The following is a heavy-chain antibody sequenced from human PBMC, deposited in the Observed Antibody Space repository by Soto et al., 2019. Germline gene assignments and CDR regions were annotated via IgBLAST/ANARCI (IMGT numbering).Heavy chain of an antibody. CDR1: GYTFTDHA. CDR2: ISAGNGDT. J-gene: IGHJ4*02. Sequence: ASVKVSCKASGYTFTDHALHWVRQAPGQRLEWMGWISAGNGDTKYSQRFKDRVTITRDTSANTAYLELSSLGSEDTAVYYCARVSSSTWGYYFDRWGQGILVTVSS. D-gene: IGHD6-13*01. CDR3: ARVSSSTWGYYFDR. V-gene: IGHV1-3*01.